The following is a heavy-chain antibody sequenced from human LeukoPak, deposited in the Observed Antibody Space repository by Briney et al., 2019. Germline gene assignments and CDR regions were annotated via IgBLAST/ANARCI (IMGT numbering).Heavy chain of an antibody. V-gene: IGHV3-23*01. D-gene: IGHD3-22*01. CDR1: GFTFSSYA. Sequence: GGSLRLSCAASGFTFSSYAMSWARQAPGKGLEWVSGISSSGSGGSTYYADSVKGRFTISRDNSKNTLYLQMNSLRAEDTAVYYCAKDPAMIVVVGYFDYWGQGTLVTVSS. J-gene: IGHJ4*02. CDR2: ISSSGSGGST. CDR3: AKDPAMIVVVGYFDY.